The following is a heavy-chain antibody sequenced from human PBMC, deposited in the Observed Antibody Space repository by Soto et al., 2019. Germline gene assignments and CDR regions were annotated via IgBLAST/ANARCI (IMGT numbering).Heavy chain of an antibody. D-gene: IGHD3-10*01. V-gene: IGHV3-30*18. Sequence: PGGSLRLSCAASGFTFSSYGMHWVRQAPGKGLEWVAVISYDGSNKYYADSVKGRFTISRDNSKNTLYLQMNSLRAEDTAVYYCAKDLVWFGEPRGVDYWGQGTLVTVSS. CDR3: AKDLVWFGEPRGVDY. CDR1: GFTFSSYG. CDR2: ISYDGSNK. J-gene: IGHJ4*02.